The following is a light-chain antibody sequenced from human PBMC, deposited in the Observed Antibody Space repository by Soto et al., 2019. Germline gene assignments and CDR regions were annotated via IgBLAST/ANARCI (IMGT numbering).Light chain of an antibody. J-gene: IGKJ2*01. CDR2: GAS. CDR1: QSVSNN. V-gene: IGKV3D-15*01. CDR3: QQYNDGYT. Sequence: EIVMTQSPATLSVSPGERATLSCRTSQSVSNNLAWYQQKPGQAPRLLIYGASTRATGIPARFSGSGSGTEFTLTISGLQSEDFAVYYCQQYNDGYTFGQGTKLEIK.